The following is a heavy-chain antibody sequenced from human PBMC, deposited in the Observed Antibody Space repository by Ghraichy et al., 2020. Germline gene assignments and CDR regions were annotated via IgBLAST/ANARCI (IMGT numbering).Heavy chain of an antibody. CDR2: IFFSGSV. D-gene: IGHD7-27*01. V-gene: IGHV4-30-4*07. J-gene: IGHJ2*01. Sequence: TLSLTCTISGDSISSGGYSWSWIRQPPGKGLEWIGYIFFSGSVYYNPSLDSRFRLSVDMSKNQFYLRVTSVTAADTAVYYCARRTGDRGYWYFDLWGRGALVTVSP. CDR3: ARRTGDRGYWYFDL. CDR1: GDSISSGGYS.